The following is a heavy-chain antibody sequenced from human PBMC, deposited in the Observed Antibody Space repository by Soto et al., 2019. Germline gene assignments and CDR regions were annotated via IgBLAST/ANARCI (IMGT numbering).Heavy chain of an antibody. D-gene: IGHD1-1*01. CDR3: ASGRRRLDY. CDR1: GFTFSSYS. CDR2: ISSSSSTI. Sequence: PGGSLRLSCAASGFTFSSYSMNWVRQAPGKGLEWVSYISSSSSTIYYADSVKGRFTISRDNAKNSLYLQMNSLRAEDTAVYYCASGRRRLDYWGQGTLVTVSS. J-gene: IGHJ4*02. V-gene: IGHV3-48*01.